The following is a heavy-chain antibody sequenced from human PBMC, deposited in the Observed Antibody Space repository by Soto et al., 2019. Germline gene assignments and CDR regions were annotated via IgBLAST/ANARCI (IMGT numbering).Heavy chain of an antibody. CDR2: ISGSGGST. D-gene: IGHD2-21*02. J-gene: IGHJ4*02. CDR1: GFTFSSYA. CDR3: ANIPPPVTTGYFDY. V-gene: IGHV3-23*01. Sequence: GGSLRLSCAASGFTFSSYAMSWVRQAPGKGLVWVSAISGSGGSTYYADSVKGRFTISRDNSKNTLYLQMNSLRAEDTAVYYCANIPPPVTTGYFDYWGQGTLVTVSS.